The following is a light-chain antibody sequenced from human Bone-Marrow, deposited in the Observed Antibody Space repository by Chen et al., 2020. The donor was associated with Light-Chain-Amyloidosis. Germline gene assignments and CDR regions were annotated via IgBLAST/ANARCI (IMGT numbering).Light chain of an antibody. J-gene: IGLJ2*01. CDR2: RDT. CDR3: QSADSSGTYEVI. CDR1: DLPTKY. V-gene: IGLV3-25*03. Sequence: SYELTQPPSPSVPPGQTPRLSCSGDDLPTKYAYWYQQKPGQATVLVIHRDTERPSGISERFSGSSSGTTATLTISGVQAEDEADYHCQSADSSGTYEVIFGGGTKLTVL.